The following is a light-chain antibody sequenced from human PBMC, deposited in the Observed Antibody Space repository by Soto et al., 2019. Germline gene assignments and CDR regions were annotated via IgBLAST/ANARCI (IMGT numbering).Light chain of an antibody. CDR1: QSVSSY. J-gene: IGKJ1*01. CDR3: QQRSSWPT. V-gene: IGKV3-11*01. Sequence: LSLSPGERATLSCRASQSVSSYLAWYQQKPGQAPRLLLYDTSNRATGIPARFSGSGAGTDFTLTISSLEPEDFAVYYCQQRSSWPTFGQGTKVDIK. CDR2: DTS.